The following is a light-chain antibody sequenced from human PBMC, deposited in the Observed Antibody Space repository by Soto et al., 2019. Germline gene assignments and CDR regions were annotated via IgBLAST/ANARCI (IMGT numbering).Light chain of an antibody. Sequence: QSVLTQPASVSGSPGQSITISCTGSSSDIGAYNYVSWYQQHPGKAPKLIIYEASKRPSGISSRFSGSKPGNTASLTISGLQAEDEADYYCSSWARSLYVFGSGTKVTVL. CDR2: EAS. J-gene: IGLJ1*01. CDR1: SSDIGAYNY. V-gene: IGLV2-14*01. CDR3: SSWARSLYV.